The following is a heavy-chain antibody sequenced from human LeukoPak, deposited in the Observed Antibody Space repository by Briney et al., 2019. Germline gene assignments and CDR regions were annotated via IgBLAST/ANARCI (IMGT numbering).Heavy chain of an antibody. Sequence: GASVKVSCKASGYTFTSYDINWVRQATGQGLEWMGWMNPNSGNTGYAQKFQGRVTMTRNTSISTAYMELSSLRSEDTAVYYCARGYSSGWYNWFDPWGQGTLVTVSS. V-gene: IGHV1-8*01. CDR2: MNPNSGNT. D-gene: IGHD6-19*01. CDR3: ARGYSSGWYNWFDP. CDR1: GYTFTSYD. J-gene: IGHJ5*02.